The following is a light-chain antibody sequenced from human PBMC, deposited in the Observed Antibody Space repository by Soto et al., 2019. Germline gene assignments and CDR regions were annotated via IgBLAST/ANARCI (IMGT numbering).Light chain of an antibody. CDR3: SSYAGSNWYV. J-gene: IGLJ1*01. V-gene: IGLV2-8*01. CDR2: EVN. CDR1: NSDVGGYNY. Sequence: QAVLTQPASASGSPGQSFTISCTGTNSDVGGYNYVSWYQQYPGKAPKLIIYEVNERPSGVPDRFSGSKSGNTASLTVSGLQTADEADYYCSSYAGSNWYVFGTGTKVTVL.